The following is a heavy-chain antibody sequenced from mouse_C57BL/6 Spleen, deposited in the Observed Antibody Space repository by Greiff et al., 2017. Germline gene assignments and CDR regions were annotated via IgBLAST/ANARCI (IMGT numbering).Heavy chain of an antibody. CDR3: ARDGTGTDWYFDV. V-gene: IGHV1-22*01. D-gene: IGHD4-1*01. Sequence: VQLQQSGPELVKPGASVKMSCKASGYTFTDYNMHWVKQSHGKSLEWIGYINPNNGGTSYNQKFKGKATLTVNKSSSPAYMELRSLTSEDSAVYYCARDGTGTDWYFDVWGTGTTVTVSS. CDR1: GYTFTDYN. CDR2: INPNNGGT. J-gene: IGHJ1*03.